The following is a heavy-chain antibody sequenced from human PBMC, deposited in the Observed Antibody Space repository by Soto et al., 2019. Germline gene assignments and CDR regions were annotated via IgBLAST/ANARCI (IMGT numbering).Heavy chain of an antibody. CDR3: AREIENFDY. J-gene: IGHJ4*02. CDR1: GFTFSIYS. CDR2: ISYDGMNK. Sequence: PGGSLRLACAASGFTFSIYSMHWVRQAPGKVLDLVTIISYDGMNKYXXDAVKGRXXISRYNSKNTXYLQMXVPIADDTAVYYCAREIENFDYWVQGTLVTVSS. D-gene: IGHD3-22*01. V-gene: IGHV3-30*01.